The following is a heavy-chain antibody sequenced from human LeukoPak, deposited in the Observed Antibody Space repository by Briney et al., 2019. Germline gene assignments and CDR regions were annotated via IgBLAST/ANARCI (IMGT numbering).Heavy chain of an antibody. J-gene: IGHJ4*02. Sequence: GASVKVSCKASGGTFSSYAISWVRQAPGQGLEWMGGIIPIFGTANYAQKFQGRVTITADESTSTAYMELSSLRSEDTAIYYCATAGLIENTFMIRGVKPLDSWGQGTLVAVSS. D-gene: IGHD3-10*01. CDR3: ATAGLIENTFMIRGVKPLDS. V-gene: IGHV1-69*13. CDR2: IIPIFGTA. CDR1: GGTFSSYA.